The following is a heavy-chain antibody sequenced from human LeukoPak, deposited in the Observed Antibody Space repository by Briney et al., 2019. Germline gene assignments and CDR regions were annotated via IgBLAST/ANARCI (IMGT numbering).Heavy chain of an antibody. CDR2: INPNSGGT. J-gene: IGHJ4*02. Sequence: ASVKVSCKASGYTFTGYYMHWVRQAPGQGLEWMGWINPNSGGTNYAQKFQGRVTMTRDTSISTAYMELSRLRSDDMAVYYCARDLRRVGATTMGYWGQGTLVTVSS. V-gene: IGHV1-2*02. CDR3: ARDLRRVGATTMGY. D-gene: IGHD1-26*01. CDR1: GYTFTGYY.